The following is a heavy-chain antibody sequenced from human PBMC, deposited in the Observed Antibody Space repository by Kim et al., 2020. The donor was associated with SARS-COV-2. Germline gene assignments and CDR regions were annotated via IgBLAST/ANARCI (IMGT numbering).Heavy chain of an antibody. CDR3: AGAPSGQQLVQLYY. D-gene: IGHD6-13*01. Sequence: GGSLRLSCAASGFTFSSYSMNWVRQAPGKGLEWVSSISNSSSYIYYADAVKGRFTISRDNAKNSLYLQMNSLGAEGTAVYYCAGAPSGQQLVQLYYWGQGTLVTVSS. CDR2: ISNSSSYI. V-gene: IGHV3-21*01. CDR1: GFTFSSYS. J-gene: IGHJ4*02.